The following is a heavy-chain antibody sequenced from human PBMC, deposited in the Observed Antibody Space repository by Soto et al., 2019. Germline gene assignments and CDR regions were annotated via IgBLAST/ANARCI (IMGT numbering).Heavy chain of an antibody. CDR2: SHQSGNT. V-gene: IGHV4-4*01. Sequence: QVQLQESGPGLVKPSGTLSLTCAVSGVSISSHDWWTWVRQPPGKGLEWIGESHQSGNTNYNSSLESRVTISVDKSKNQFPLKLTSVTVADTAVYCCATRDSSRFYWGQGTLVTVSS. CDR3: ATRDSSRFY. CDR1: GVSISSHDW. D-gene: IGHD6-13*01. J-gene: IGHJ4*02.